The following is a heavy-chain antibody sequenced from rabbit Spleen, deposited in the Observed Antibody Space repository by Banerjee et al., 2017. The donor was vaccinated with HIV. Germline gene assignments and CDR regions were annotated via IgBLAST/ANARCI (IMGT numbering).Heavy chain of an antibody. V-gene: IGHV1S7*01. CDR2: IDPIFGTT. CDR3: ARDPAYSSGSGSAIPYL. CDR1: GFTISNNY. J-gene: IGHJ4*01. D-gene: IGHD1-1*01. Sequence: QLVESRGGLVTPGGSLKLSCKASGFTISNNYWMNWVRQAPGKGLEWIGYIDPIFGTTSYASWVNGRFTISSDNAQNTVDLQMNSLTAADTATYFCARDPAYSSGSGSAIPYLWGPGTLVPVS.